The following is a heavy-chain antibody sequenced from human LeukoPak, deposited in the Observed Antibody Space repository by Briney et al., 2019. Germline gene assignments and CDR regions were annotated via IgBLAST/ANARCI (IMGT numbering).Heavy chain of an antibody. CDR2: INNDGSST. J-gene: IGHJ4*02. V-gene: IGHV3-74*01. CDR3: AKPGEELPFDY. Sequence: PGGSLRLPCAASGYTFGSYWMYWVRQAPGKGLVWVSRINNDGSSTIYADSVKGRFTISRDNAKNTLYLQMNSLRAEDTAVYYCAKPGEELPFDYWGQGTLVTVSS. CDR1: GYTFGSYW. D-gene: IGHD1-26*01.